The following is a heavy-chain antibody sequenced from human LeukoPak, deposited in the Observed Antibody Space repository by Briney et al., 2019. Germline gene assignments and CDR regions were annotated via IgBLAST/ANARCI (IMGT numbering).Heavy chain of an antibody. V-gene: IGHV4-59*08. CDR1: GGSISSYY. Sequence: SETLSLTCIVSGGSISSYYWSWIRQPPGKGLEWIGYIYSSGSTDYNPSLKSRATISLDTPNHQFSLKLTSVTAADTAVYYCARHVGVHLWSLYFDYWGQGSLVTVSS. CDR2: IYSSGST. CDR3: ARHVGVHLWSLYFDY. J-gene: IGHJ4*02. D-gene: IGHD1-1*01.